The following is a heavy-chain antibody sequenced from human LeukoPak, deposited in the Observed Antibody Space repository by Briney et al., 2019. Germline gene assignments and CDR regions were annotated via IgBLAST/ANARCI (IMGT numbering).Heavy chain of an antibody. Sequence: GGSLRLSCAASGFTFSSYSMNWVRQAPGKGLEWVSSISSSSSYIYYADSVKGRFTISRDNSKNTLYLQMNSLRAEDTAVYYCARAGNSGYIVYWGQGTLVTVSS. V-gene: IGHV3-21*04. CDR3: ARAGNSGYIVY. J-gene: IGHJ4*02. D-gene: IGHD3-22*01. CDR2: ISSSSSYI. CDR1: GFTFSSYS.